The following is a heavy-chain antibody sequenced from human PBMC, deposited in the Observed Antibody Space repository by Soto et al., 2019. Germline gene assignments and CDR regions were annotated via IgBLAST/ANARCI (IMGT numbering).Heavy chain of an antibody. Sequence: PGWSLRLSCAASGVTFSSYAMSWVRQAPGKGLEWVSAISGSGGSTYYADSVKGRFTISRDNSKNTLYLQMNSLRAEDTAVYYCAKVQWLARDAFDIWGQGTMVTVSS. CDR1: GVTFSSYA. D-gene: IGHD6-19*01. V-gene: IGHV3-23*01. J-gene: IGHJ3*02. CDR2: ISGSGGST. CDR3: AKVQWLARDAFDI.